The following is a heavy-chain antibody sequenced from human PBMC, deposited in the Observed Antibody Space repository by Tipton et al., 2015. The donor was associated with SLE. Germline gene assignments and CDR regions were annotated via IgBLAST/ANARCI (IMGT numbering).Heavy chain of an antibody. V-gene: IGHV4-59*11. CDR3: ARRSGAIFGVVIMYYYYGMDV. CDR1: GDSISGHY. D-gene: IGHD3-3*01. Sequence: TLSLTCTVSGDSISGHYRSWIRQPPGKGLEWIGYIYDSGSTSYNPSLKSRVTISEDTSKNQFSLKLSSVTAADTAVYYCARRSGAIFGVVIMYYYYGMDVWGQGTTVTVSS. J-gene: IGHJ6*02. CDR2: IYDSGST.